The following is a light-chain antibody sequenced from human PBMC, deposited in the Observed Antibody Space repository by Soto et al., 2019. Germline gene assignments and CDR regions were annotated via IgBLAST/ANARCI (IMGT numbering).Light chain of an antibody. J-gene: IGLJ1*01. Sequence: QSVLTQPASVSGSPGQSITISCTGTTSDVGSYNFVSWYQQHPGKAPKLMISEVSNRPSGVSNRFSGSKSGNTASLTISRLQPEDEADDFCSSYTTTNTFYVFGTGTKVTVL. CDR3: SSYTTTNTFYV. V-gene: IGLV2-14*01. CDR1: TSDVGSYNF. CDR2: EVS.